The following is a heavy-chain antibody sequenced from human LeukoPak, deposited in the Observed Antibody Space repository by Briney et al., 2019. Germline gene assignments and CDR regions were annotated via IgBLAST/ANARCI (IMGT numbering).Heavy chain of an antibody. Sequence: SETLSLTCTVSGGSISSYYWSWIRQPPGKGLEWIGYIYYSGSTNYNPSLKSQVTISVDTSKNQFSLKLSSVTAADTAVYYCARATYSSGWGTSDYWGQGTLVTVSS. CDR2: IYYSGST. V-gene: IGHV4-59*01. D-gene: IGHD6-19*01. J-gene: IGHJ4*02. CDR1: GGSISSYY. CDR3: ARATYSSGWGTSDY.